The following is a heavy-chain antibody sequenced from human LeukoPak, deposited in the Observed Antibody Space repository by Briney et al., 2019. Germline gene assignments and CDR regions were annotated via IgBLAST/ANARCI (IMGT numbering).Heavy chain of an antibody. Sequence: LSCAASGFTFSSYWMSWIRQPPGKGLEWIGYIYYSGSTNYKPSLKSRVTISVDTSKNQFSLKLSSVTAADTAVYYCARDRRYYDILTGYSPAYYFDYWGQGTLVTVSS. CDR3: ARDRRYYDILTGYSPAYYFDY. CDR1: GFTFSSYW. J-gene: IGHJ4*02. D-gene: IGHD3-9*01. V-gene: IGHV4-59*01. CDR2: IYYSGST.